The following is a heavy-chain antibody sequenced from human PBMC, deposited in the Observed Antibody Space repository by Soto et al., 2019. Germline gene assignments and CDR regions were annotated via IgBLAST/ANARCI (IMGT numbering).Heavy chain of an antibody. CDR1: GFTFSSYG. CDR3: AKGGSGYSGYDTEYYFDY. J-gene: IGHJ4*02. Sequence: FLRLSFAASGFTFSSYGMHLVRKAPGKGLEWVAVISYDGSNKYYADSVKGRFTISRDNSKNTLYLQMNSLRAEDTAVYYCAKGGSGYSGYDTEYYFDYWGQGTLVTFSS. D-gene: IGHD5-12*01. V-gene: IGHV3-30*18. CDR2: ISYDGSNK.